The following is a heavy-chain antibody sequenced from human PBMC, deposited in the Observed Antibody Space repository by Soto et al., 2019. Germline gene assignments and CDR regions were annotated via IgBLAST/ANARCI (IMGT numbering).Heavy chain of an antibody. CDR3: ASRSGYYISYGMDV. Sequence: GASVKVSCKASGYTFTSYAMHWVRQAPGQRLEWMGWINTGNGNTKYSQKFQGRVTITRDTSASTAYMELSSLRSEDTAVYYCASRSGYYISYGMDVWGQGTTVTVSS. J-gene: IGHJ6*02. D-gene: IGHD3-3*01. CDR2: INTGNGNT. CDR1: GYTFTSYA. V-gene: IGHV1-3*04.